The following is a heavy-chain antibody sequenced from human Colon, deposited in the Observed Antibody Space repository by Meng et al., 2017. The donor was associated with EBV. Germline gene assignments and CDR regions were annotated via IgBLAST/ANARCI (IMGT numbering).Heavy chain of an antibody. CDR3: ARDNDITLIQGGGFGY. Sequence: LQSRGAGAGVVKPSGVLSVTCGAAGGAISGVKWWSGVRQPPWKELEWIGEIYRTGDANYNPSLNSRVSISIDKAKNHFSLILNSVTAADTAMYYCARDNDITLIQGGGFGYWGPGTLVTVSS. CDR1: GGAISGVKW. V-gene: IGHV4-4*02. CDR2: IYRTGDA. J-gene: IGHJ4*02. D-gene: IGHD3-10*01.